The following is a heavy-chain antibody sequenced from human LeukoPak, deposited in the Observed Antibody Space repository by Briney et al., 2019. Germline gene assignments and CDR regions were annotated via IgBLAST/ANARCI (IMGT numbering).Heavy chain of an antibody. J-gene: IGHJ4*02. CDR1: GGSFSGYY. Sequence: SETLSLTCAVYGGSFSGYYWSWIRQPPGKGLEWIGEINHSGSTSYNPSLKSRVTISVDTSKNQFSLKLSSVTAADTAVYYCARGLGDYDSSGYNRVLIDYWGQGTLVTVSS. D-gene: IGHD3-22*01. CDR3: ARGLGDYDSSGYNRVLIDY. V-gene: IGHV4-34*01. CDR2: INHSGST.